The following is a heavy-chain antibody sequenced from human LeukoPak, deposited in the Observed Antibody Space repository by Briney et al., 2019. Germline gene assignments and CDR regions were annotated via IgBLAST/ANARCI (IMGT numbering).Heavy chain of an antibody. CDR3: ARLYCSSTSCYDAFDI. Sequence: SETLSLTCTVSGGSISSYYWSWIRQPAGKGLEWIGRIYTSGSTNYNPSLKSRVTMSVDTSKNQFTLKLSSVTAADTAVYYCARLYCSSTSCYDAFDIWGQGTMVTVSS. D-gene: IGHD2-2*01. CDR1: GGSISSYY. V-gene: IGHV4-4*07. J-gene: IGHJ3*02. CDR2: IYTSGST.